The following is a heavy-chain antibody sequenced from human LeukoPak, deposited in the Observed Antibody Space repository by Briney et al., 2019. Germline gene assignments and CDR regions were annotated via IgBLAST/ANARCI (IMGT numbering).Heavy chain of an antibody. CDR3: AKGGTFHYYMDV. D-gene: IGHD3-16*01. CDR1: GFTFSSYA. J-gene: IGHJ6*03. Sequence: PGGSLRLSCAASGFTFSSYAMSWVRQAPGKGLEWVSAISGSGGSTYYADSVKGRFTISRDNSKNTLYLQMISLRAEDTAVYYCAKGGTFHYYMDVWGKGTTVTVSS. CDR2: ISGSGGST. V-gene: IGHV3-23*01.